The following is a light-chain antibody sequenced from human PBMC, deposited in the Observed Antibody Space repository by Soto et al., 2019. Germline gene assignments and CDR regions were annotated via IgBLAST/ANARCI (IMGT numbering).Light chain of an antibody. CDR2: DVR. J-gene: IGLJ1*01. CDR1: SSDIGDYSY. CDR3: SSYTSTSTYV. Sequence: QSVLTQPASVSGSPGQSITISCTGTSSDIGDYSYVSWFQQHPGKVPKLLIYDVRSRPSGISHRFSGSKSGTTASLTISGLQAEDEADYYCSSYTSTSTYVSGSGTKLTVL. V-gene: IGLV2-14*03.